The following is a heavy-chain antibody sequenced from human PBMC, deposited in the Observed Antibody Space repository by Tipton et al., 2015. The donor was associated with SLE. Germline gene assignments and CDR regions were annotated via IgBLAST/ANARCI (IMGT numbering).Heavy chain of an antibody. CDR3: ARSEAAAGVLNWFDP. CDR2: IYYSGST. D-gene: IGHD1-14*01. V-gene: IGHV4-39*07. Sequence: TLSLTCTVSGGSISSSSYYWGWIRQPPGKGLEWIGSIYYSGSTYYNPSLKSRVTISVDTSKNQFSLKLSSVTAADTAVYYCARSEAAAGVLNWFDPWGQGTLVTVSS. J-gene: IGHJ5*02. CDR1: GGSISSSSYY.